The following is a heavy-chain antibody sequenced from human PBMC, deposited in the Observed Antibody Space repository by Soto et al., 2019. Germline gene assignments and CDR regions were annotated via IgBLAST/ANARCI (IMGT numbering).Heavy chain of an antibody. CDR3: ARDLWGYCGTDCYPLDV. V-gene: IGHV4-59*01. CDR1: GGSMTGYY. J-gene: IGHJ6*02. Sequence: SETLSLTCTVSGGSMTGYYWIWIRQPPGKGLEWIGYMYNTGSTVYNPSFKSRVTISVDTSKNQFSLKLNSVTAADTAVYYCARDLWGYCGTDCYPLDVWGQGTTVTVSS. CDR2: MYNTGST. D-gene: IGHD2-21*02.